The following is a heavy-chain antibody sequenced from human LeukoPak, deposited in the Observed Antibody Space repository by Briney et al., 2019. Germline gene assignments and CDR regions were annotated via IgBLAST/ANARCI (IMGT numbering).Heavy chain of an antibody. D-gene: IGHD4-17*01. V-gene: IGHV3-23*01. Sequence: PGGSLRLSCAASGFTFSSYAMRSVSQAPGKGLEWVSAISGSGGSTYYADSVKGRFTISRDNSKNTLYLQMNSLRAEDTAVYYCEKDAFGDYGRGEGAHDYWGQGTLVTVSS. J-gene: IGHJ4*02. CDR3: EKDAFGDYGRGEGAHDY. CDR1: GFTFSSYA. CDR2: ISGSGGST.